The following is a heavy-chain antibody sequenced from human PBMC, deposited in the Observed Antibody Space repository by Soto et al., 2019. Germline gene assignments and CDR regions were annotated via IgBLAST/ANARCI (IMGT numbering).Heavy chain of an antibody. CDR2: FLPALGVP. CDR3: ARFLGGATYDLYFDF. J-gene: IGHJ2*01. D-gene: IGHD3-16*01. Sequence: QVQLVQSGAEVEKPGSSVKVSCRASGGSFTVFPVSWVRQAPGQGLEWMGRFLPALGVPNYAQKFQGRVRITADTSTGTTYLELSRLRSEDTARYYCARFLGGATYDLYFDFWGRGTLVTVSS. CDR1: GGSFTVFP. V-gene: IGHV1-69*02.